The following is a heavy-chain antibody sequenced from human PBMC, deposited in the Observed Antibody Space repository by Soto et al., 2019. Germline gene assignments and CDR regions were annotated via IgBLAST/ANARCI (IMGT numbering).Heavy chain of an antibody. D-gene: IGHD3-3*01. CDR1: GFTFSSYG. Sequence: GGSLRLSCAASGFTFSSYGMHWVRQAPGKGLEWVAVISYDGSNKYNADSVKGRFTISRDNSKNTLYLQMNSLRAEDTAVYYCAKEPRFLEWLPGVYYYYGMDVWGQGTTVTVSS. V-gene: IGHV3-30*18. CDR2: ISYDGSNK. CDR3: AKEPRFLEWLPGVYYYYGMDV. J-gene: IGHJ6*02.